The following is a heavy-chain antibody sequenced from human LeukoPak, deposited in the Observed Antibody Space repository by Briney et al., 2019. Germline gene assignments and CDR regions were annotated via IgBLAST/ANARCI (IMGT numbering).Heavy chain of an antibody. V-gene: IGHV4-34*01. J-gene: IGHJ4*02. CDR1: GGSFSGYY. CDR2: INHSGST. Sequence: SETLSLTCAVYGGSFSGYYWSWIRQPPGKGLEWIGEINHSGSTNYNPSLKSRVTISVDTSKNQFSLKLSPVTAADTAVYYCASRWGTRGYWGQGTLVTVSS. D-gene: IGHD1-14*01. CDR3: ASRWGTRGY.